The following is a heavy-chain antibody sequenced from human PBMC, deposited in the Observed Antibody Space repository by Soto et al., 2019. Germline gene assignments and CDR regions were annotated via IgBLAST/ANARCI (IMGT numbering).Heavy chain of an antibody. CDR1: GCSISSYY. CDR3: ARDPGTRSDY. D-gene: IGHD3-10*01. J-gene: IGHJ4*02. Sequence: PSETLSLTCTVSGCSISSYYWSWIRQPPGKGLEWIGYIYYSGSTNYNPSLKSRVTISVDTSKNQFSLKLSSVTAADTAVYYCARDPGTRSDYWGQGTLVTVSS. CDR2: IYYSGST. V-gene: IGHV4-59*01.